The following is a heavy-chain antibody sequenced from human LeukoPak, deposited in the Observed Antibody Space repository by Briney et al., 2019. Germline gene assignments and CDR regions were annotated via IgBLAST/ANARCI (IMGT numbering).Heavy chain of an antibody. D-gene: IGHD6-6*01. CDR1: GGSFSGYY. CDR3: ASSSPKRQYYYYYMDV. CDR2: INHSGST. Sequence: SETLSLTCAVYGGSFSGYYWSWIRQPPGKGLEWIGDINHSGSTNYNPSLKSRVTISVDTSKNQFSLKLSSVTAADTAVYYCASSSPKRQYYYYYMDVWGKGTTVTVSS. V-gene: IGHV4-34*01. J-gene: IGHJ6*03.